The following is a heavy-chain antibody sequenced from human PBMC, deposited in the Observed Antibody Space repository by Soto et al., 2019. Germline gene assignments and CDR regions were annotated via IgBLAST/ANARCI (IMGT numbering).Heavy chain of an antibody. Sequence: GGSLRLSCVASGFTFSSYSIVWVRQVPGKGLEWVSYIFTTGTTMYYADSVNGRFTVSRDNARNSVFLLLNSLRAEDTAVYYCAKAKDSSSWYPVYFQHWGQGTLVTVSS. CDR1: GFTFSSYS. J-gene: IGHJ1*01. CDR3: AKAKDSSSWYPVYFQH. D-gene: IGHD6-13*01. CDR2: IFTTGTTM. V-gene: IGHV3-48*04.